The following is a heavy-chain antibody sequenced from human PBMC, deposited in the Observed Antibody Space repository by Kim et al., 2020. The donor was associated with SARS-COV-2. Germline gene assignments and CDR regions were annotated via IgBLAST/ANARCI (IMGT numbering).Heavy chain of an antibody. V-gene: IGHV4-4*07. D-gene: IGHD2-2*01. J-gene: IGHJ2*01. CDR3: ARGPLPKPWYFDL. Sequence: YNPPPKSRVRMSEDTSKNQFSLNLNSVTAAATAVYYCARGPLPKPWYFDLWGRGTLVIVSS.